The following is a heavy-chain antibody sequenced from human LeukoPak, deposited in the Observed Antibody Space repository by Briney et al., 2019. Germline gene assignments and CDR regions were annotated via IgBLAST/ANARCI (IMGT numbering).Heavy chain of an antibody. CDR3: ARDVGLLWFGELRGNWFDP. D-gene: IGHD3-10*01. Sequence: PSETLSLTCTVSGDSISTYYWSWIRQPAGKRLEWIGRIYTSGSTNYNPSLKSRVTMSVDTSKNQFSLRLSSVTAADTAVYYCARDVGLLWFGELRGNWFDPWGQGTLVTVSS. V-gene: IGHV4-4*07. CDR2: IYTSGST. J-gene: IGHJ5*02. CDR1: GDSISTYY.